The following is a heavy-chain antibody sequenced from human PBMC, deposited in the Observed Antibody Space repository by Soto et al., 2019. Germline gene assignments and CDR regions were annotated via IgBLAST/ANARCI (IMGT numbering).Heavy chain of an antibody. D-gene: IGHD6-25*01. CDR3: ARALTPSGIDYDYYGMDV. CDR2: IIPIFGTA. J-gene: IGHJ6*02. V-gene: IGHV1-69*06. CDR1: GGTFSSYA. Sequence: QVQLVQSGAEVKKPGSSVKVSCKASGGTFSSYAISWVRQAPGQGLEWMGGIIPIFGTANYAQKFQGRVTITADKSTSTAYMELSSLRSEDTAVYYCARALTPSGIDYDYYGMDVWGQGTTVTVSS.